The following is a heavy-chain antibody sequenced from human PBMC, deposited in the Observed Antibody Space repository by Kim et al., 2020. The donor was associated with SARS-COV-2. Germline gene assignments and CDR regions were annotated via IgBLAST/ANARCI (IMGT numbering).Heavy chain of an antibody. J-gene: IGHJ3*02. D-gene: IGHD1-26*01. CDR2: IRSKSNSYET. CDR1: GLTLSGSA. V-gene: IGHV3-73*01. Sequence: GGSLRLSCAASGLTLSGSAMHWVRQASGTGLEWVGRIRSKSNSYETAYAASVEGRFTISREDSKNTAYLKMNSLKTEDTAVYYCGRGPPYRESYWDAFDIWGQGTMVTVSS. CDR3: GRGPPYRESYWDAFDI.